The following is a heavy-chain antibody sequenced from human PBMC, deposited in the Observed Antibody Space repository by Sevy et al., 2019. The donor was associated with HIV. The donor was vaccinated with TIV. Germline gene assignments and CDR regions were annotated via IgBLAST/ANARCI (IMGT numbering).Heavy chain of an antibody. D-gene: IGHD3-16*01. Sequence: GGSLRLSCAASTFTFSHYAMHWDRQAPGKGLEWVASISYDGSNENYAESVKGRFTISRDNPKNTLYLRMNSLRPEDTAIYYCARDWGTPPTAILYYFDFWGQGTPVTVSS. CDR3: ARDWGTPPTAILYYFDF. CDR1: TFTFSHYA. V-gene: IGHV3-30-3*01. J-gene: IGHJ4*02. CDR2: ISYDGSNE.